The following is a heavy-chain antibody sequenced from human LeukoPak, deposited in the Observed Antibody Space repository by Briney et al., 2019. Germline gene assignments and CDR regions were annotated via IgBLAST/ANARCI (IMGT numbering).Heavy chain of an antibody. CDR1: GFTFSSYG. CDR3: ARDPDSSGQLDY. D-gene: IGHD6-19*01. Sequence: GGSLRLSCAASGFTFSSYGMHWVRQAPGKGLEWVAVIWYDGSNKYYADSVKGRFTISRDNSKNTPYLQMNSLRAEDTAVYYCARDPDSSGQLDYWGQGTLVTVSS. V-gene: IGHV3-33*01. CDR2: IWYDGSNK. J-gene: IGHJ4*02.